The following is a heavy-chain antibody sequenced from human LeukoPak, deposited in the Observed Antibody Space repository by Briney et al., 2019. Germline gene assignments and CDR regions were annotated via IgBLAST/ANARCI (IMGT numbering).Heavy chain of an antibody. CDR3: ARVGRAAAGTVGYYYMDV. D-gene: IGHD6-13*01. V-gene: IGHV4-34*01. J-gene: IGHJ6*03. CDR1: GGSFSGYY. CDR2: INHSGST. Sequence: SETLSLTCAVYGGSFSGYYWSWIRQPPGKGLEWIGEINHSGSTNYNPSLKSRVTISLDTPKNHFSLSLSSVTAADTAVYYCARVGRAAAGTVGYYYMDVWGKGTTVTVSS.